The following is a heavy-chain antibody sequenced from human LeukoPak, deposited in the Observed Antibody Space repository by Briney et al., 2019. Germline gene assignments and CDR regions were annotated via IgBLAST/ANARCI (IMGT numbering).Heavy chain of an antibody. D-gene: IGHD2-2*01. CDR2: IYYSGST. CDR1: GGSVSSGSYY. V-gene: IGHV4-61*01. CDR3: ARSIVVVPAAYFDY. J-gene: IGHJ4*02. Sequence: SETLSLTCTVSGGSVSSGSYYWSWIRQPPGKGLEWIGYIYYSGSTNYNPSLKSRVTISVDTSKNQFSLKLSSVTAADTAVYYCARSIVVVPAAYFDYWGQGTLVTVSS.